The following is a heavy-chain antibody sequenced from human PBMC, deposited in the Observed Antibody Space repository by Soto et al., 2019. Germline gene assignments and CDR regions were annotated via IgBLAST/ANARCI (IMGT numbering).Heavy chain of an antibody. CDR3: ARPQFSGTYHDPFKI. Sequence: SETLSLTCTVSGGSISSSTYYWGWMRQPPGKGLEWIASFFIGGNTYYNPSLKSRVTISVDTSKNLFSLNLSSVTAADTAMYYCARPQFSGTYHDPFKIWGPGTMVTVS. D-gene: IGHD1-26*01. CDR2: FFIGGNT. CDR1: GGSISSSTYY. V-gene: IGHV4-39*02. J-gene: IGHJ3*02.